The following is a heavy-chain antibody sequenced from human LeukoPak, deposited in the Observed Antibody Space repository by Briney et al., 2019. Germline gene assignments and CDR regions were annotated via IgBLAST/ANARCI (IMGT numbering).Heavy chain of an antibody. CDR1: GFTFSSYA. J-gene: IGHJ4*02. V-gene: IGHV3-23*01. Sequence: SGGSLRLSCEASGFTFSSYAIRWVRQAPGTGLEWVSSIPGSGGATYYADSVRGRFGISRDSSKNTVYLQMNSLRDEDTAVYYCAREGDSSGYCLDYWGQGTLVTVSS. CDR3: AREGDSSGYCLDY. CDR2: IPGSGGAT. D-gene: IGHD3-22*01.